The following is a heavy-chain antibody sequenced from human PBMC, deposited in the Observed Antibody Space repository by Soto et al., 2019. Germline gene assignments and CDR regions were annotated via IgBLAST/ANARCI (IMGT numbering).Heavy chain of an antibody. J-gene: IGHJ4*02. Sequence: GSLRLSCAASGFTFSSYSMNWVRQAPGKGLEWVSYISSSSSTIYYADSVKGRFTISRDNAKNSLYLQVNSLRDEDTAVYYCARGLGPRKYSGRFQPLDYWGQGTLVTVSS. D-gene: IGHD1-26*01. CDR3: ARGLGPRKYSGRFQPLDY. CDR1: GFTFSSYS. V-gene: IGHV3-48*02. CDR2: ISSSSSTI.